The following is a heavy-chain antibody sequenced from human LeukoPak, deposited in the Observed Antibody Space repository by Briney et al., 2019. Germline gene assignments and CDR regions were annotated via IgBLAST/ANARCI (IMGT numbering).Heavy chain of an antibody. CDR1: GGSISSGDYY. CDR3: ARLTGNDAFDI. V-gene: IGHV4-61*08. D-gene: IGHD7-27*01. CDR2: IYYSGST. Sequence: SETLSLTCTVSGGSISSGDYYWSWIRQPPGKGLEWIAYIYYSGSTNYNPSLKSRVTISVDTSKNQFSLKLSSVTAADTAVYYCARLTGNDAFDIWGQGTMVTVSS. J-gene: IGHJ3*02.